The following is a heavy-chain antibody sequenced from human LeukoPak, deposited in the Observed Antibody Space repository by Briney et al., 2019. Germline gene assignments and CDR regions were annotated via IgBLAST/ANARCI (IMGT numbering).Heavy chain of an antibody. CDR1: GFTFDDYS. CDR2: INWNGGST. V-gene: IGHV3-20*04. D-gene: IGHD5-12*01. CDR3: ARDSVATTAFDI. Sequence: PGGSLRLSCAASGFTFDDYSMGWGRQAPGQGLELVSGINWNGGSTDYADSVKGRFTISRDNAKNSLYLKMISLRAEDTALYYCARDSVATTAFDIGGQGTMVTVSS. J-gene: IGHJ3*02.